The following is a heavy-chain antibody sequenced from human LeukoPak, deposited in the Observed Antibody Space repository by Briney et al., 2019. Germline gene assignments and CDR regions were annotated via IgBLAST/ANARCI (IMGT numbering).Heavy chain of an antibody. CDR1: GGSISSSSYY. D-gene: IGHD3-9*01. V-gene: IGHV4-39*02. CDR2: IYYSRGT. Sequence: SETLSLTCTVSGGSISSSSYYWGWIRQPRGKGLEWIGSIYYSRGTYYNPSLKSRVTISVDTSKNQFSLKLSSVTAADTAVYYCARDDILKNYFDYWGQGTLVTVSS. CDR3: ARDDILKNYFDY. J-gene: IGHJ4*02.